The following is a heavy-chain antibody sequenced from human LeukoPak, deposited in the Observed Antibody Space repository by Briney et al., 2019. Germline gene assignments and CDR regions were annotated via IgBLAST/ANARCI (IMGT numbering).Heavy chain of an antibody. CDR3: TRGRAGPTAMVDY. D-gene: IGHD5-18*01. CDR2: IYHSGST. V-gene: IGHV4-30-2*01. Sequence: DPSETLSLTCAVSGGSISSGGYSWSWIRQPPGKGLEWIGYIYHSGSTYYNPSLKSRVTISVDRSKNQFSLKLSSVTAEDTAVYYCTRGRAGPTAMVDYWGQGTLVTVSS. J-gene: IGHJ4*02. CDR1: GGSISSGGYS.